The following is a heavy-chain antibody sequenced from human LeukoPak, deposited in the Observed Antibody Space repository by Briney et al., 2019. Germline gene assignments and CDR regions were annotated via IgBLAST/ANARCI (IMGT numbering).Heavy chain of an antibody. V-gene: IGHV1-69*05. J-gene: IGHJ3*02. CDR1: GGTFSSYA. Sequence: ASVKVSCKASGGTFSSYAISWVRQAPGQGLEWMGRIIPIFGTANYAQKFQGRVTITTDESTSTAYMELSSLGSEDTAVYYCARAGTVTDEDAFDIWGQGTMVTVSS. CDR3: ARAGTVTDEDAFDI. D-gene: IGHD4-17*01. CDR2: IIPIFGTA.